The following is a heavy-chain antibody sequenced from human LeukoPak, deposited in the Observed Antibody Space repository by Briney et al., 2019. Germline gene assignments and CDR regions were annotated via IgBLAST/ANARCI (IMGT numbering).Heavy chain of an antibody. D-gene: IGHD6-6*01. J-gene: IGHJ4*02. CDR1: GYSFTSYW. CDR2: VYPGDSET. V-gene: IGHV5-51*01. Sequence: GESLKISCKGSGYSFTSYWIGWVRQMPGRGLEWIGIVYPGDSETRYSPSFKGQVTISADKSINTAYLHWSSLRASDTAIYYCATTSRHFDYWGQGTLLTVFS. CDR3: ATTSRHFDY.